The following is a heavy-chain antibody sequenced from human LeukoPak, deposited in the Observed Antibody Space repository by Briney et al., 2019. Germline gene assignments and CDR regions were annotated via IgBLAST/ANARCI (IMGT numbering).Heavy chain of an antibody. D-gene: IGHD3-10*01. CDR1: GGSFSGYY. CDR3: ARVSSEYYGSGSCNY. CDR2: INHSGST. V-gene: IGHV4-34*01. J-gene: IGHJ4*02. Sequence: KPSETLSLTCAVYGGSFSGYYWSWIRQPPGKGLEWIGEINHSGSTNYNPSLKSRVTISVDTSKNQFSLKLSSVTAADTAVYYCARVSSEYYGSGSCNYWGQGTLVTVSS.